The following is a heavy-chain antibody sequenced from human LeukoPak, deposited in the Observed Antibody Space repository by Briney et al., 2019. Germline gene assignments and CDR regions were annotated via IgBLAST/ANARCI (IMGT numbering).Heavy chain of an antibody. CDR2: IKQDGSEK. V-gene: IGHV3-7*01. D-gene: IGHD3-3*01. CDR3: ARLVFFEFGLYYFDY. CDR1: GSTFSSYW. Sequence: GGSLRLSCAASGSTFSSYWMSWVRQAPEKGLEWVANIKQDGSEKYYVDSVNGRFTVSRDNAKNSLYLQMNSLRAEDTAVYYCARLVFFEFGLYYFDYWGQGTLVTVSS. J-gene: IGHJ4*02.